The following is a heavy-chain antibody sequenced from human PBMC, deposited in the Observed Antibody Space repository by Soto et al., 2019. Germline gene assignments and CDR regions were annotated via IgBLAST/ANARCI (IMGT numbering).Heavy chain of an antibody. CDR1: GYTFTSYY. Sequence: ASVKVSCKASGYTFTSYYMHWVRQAPGQGLEWMGIINPSGGSTSYAQKFQGRVTMTRDTSTSTVYMELSSLRSEDTAVYYCARDLVVVPAAIRDAFDIWGQGTMVTVSS. CDR3: ARDLVVVPAAIRDAFDI. V-gene: IGHV1-46*01. D-gene: IGHD2-2*01. J-gene: IGHJ3*02. CDR2: INPSGGST.